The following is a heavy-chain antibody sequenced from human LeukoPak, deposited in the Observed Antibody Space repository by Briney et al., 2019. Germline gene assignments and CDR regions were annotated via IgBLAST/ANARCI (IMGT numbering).Heavy chain of an antibody. J-gene: IGHJ4*02. D-gene: IGHD6-19*01. CDR3: ARADGAGTDY. CDR1: GGSISSSSYY. Sequence: SETLSLTCTVSGGSISSSSYYWGWIRQPPGKGLEWIGSIYYSGSTYYNPSLKSRVTISVDTSKNQFSLKLSSVTAADTAVYYCARADGAGTDYWGQGTLVTVSS. CDR2: IYYSGST. V-gene: IGHV4-39*07.